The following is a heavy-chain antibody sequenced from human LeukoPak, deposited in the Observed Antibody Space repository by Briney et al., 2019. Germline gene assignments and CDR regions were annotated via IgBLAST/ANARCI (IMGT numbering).Heavy chain of an antibody. Sequence: ASVKVSCKASGYTFTGYYMHWVRQAPGQGLEWMGWINPNSGGTNYAQKFQGRVTMTRDTSISTAYMELSRLRSEDTAVYYCARGRSHNAKRPTPGYWGQGTLVTVSS. CDR1: GYTFTGYY. V-gene: IGHV1-2*02. CDR3: ARGRSHNAKRPTPGY. D-gene: IGHD2-8*01. J-gene: IGHJ4*02. CDR2: INPNSGGT.